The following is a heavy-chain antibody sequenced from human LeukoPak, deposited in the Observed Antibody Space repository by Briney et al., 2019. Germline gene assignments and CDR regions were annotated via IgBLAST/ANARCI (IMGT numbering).Heavy chain of an antibody. D-gene: IGHD3-10*01. Sequence: SETLSLTCTVSGGSINSYYWSWIRQPPGKGLEWIGYIYYSGSTNSNPSLKSRVTISVDTSKNQFSLKLSSVTAADTAVYYCARHGRLYGSGDYYYYYYYMDVWGKGTTVTVSS. V-gene: IGHV4-59*08. CDR3: ARHGRLYGSGDYYYYYYYMDV. J-gene: IGHJ6*03. CDR1: GGSINSYY. CDR2: IYYSGST.